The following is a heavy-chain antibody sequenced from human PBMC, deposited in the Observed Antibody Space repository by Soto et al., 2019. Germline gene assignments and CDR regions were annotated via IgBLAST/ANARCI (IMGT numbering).Heavy chain of an antibody. V-gene: IGHV1-18*01. D-gene: IGHD6-6*01. CDR1: GYTFTSYG. Sequence: ASVKVSCKASGYTFTSYGISWVRQAPGQGLEWMGWISAYNGNTNYAQKLQGRVTMTTDTSTSTAYMELRSLRSDDTAVYYCARIIEGFGQLVGRGARYFDYWGQGTLVTVSS. CDR3: ARIIEGFGQLVGRGARYFDY. J-gene: IGHJ4*02. CDR2: ISAYNGNT.